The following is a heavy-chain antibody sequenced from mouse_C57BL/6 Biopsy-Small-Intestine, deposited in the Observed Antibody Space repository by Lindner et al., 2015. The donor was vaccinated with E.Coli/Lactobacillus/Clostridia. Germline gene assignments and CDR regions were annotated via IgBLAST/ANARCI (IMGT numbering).Heavy chain of an antibody. CDR3: SKERMSVGGPNYFGLDL. CDR2: INPRSETR. CDR1: GFVFTTLY. D-gene: IGHD1-1*01. V-gene: IGHV1-4*02. J-gene: IGHJ1*02. Sequence: SVKVSCKASGFVFTTLYVHWVRQAPGQGLEWVGVINPRSETRDYAQKFRGRVTMTRDTSTSTVYMELSSLTSEDTAVYYCSKERMSVGGPNYFGLDLWGQGTALTVSS.